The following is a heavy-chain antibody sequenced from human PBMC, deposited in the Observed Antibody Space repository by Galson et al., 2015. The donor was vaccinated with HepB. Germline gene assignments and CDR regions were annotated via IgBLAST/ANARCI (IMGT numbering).Heavy chain of an antibody. Sequence: SVKVSCKASGGTFSSYAISWVRQAPGQGLEWMGGIIPIFGTANYAQKFQGRVTITADESTSTAYMELSSLRSEDTAVYYCASRGYSYGDFDYWGQGTLVTVSS. CDR2: IIPIFGTA. D-gene: IGHD5-18*01. CDR3: ASRGYSYGDFDY. V-gene: IGHV1-69*13. J-gene: IGHJ4*02. CDR1: GGTFSSYA.